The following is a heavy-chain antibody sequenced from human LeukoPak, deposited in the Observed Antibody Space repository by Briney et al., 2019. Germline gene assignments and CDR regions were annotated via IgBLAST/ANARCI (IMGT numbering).Heavy chain of an antibody. CDR3: ARAYGDLYFVY. CDR1: GGSIITYY. V-gene: IGHV4-4*07. Sequence: SETLSLTCTVSGGSIITYYWSWIRQPAGKGLEWIGRIYSSGRTNYHPSLESRVTMSVDTSKNQFSLNLTSVTAADTAVYYRARAYGDLYFVYWGQGILVTVSS. CDR2: IYSSGRT. D-gene: IGHD4-17*01. J-gene: IGHJ4*02.